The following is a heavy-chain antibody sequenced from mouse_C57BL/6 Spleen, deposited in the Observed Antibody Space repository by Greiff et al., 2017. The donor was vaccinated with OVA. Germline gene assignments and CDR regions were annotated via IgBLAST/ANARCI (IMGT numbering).Heavy chain of an antibody. CDR1: GYTFTSYW. J-gene: IGHJ2*01. CDR3: ARSAWDTGFDY. D-gene: IGHD4-1*01. Sequence: VKLQQPGAELVRPGTSVKLSCKASGYTFTSYWMHWVKQRPGQGLEWIGVIDPSDSYTNYNQKFKGKATLTVDTSSSTAYMQLSSLTSEDSAVYYCARSAWDTGFDYWGQGTTLTVSS. CDR2: IDPSDSYT. V-gene: IGHV1-59*01.